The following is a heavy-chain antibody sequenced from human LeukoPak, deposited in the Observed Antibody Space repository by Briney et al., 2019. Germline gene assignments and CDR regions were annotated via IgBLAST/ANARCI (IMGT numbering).Heavy chain of an antibody. J-gene: IGHJ4*02. V-gene: IGHV3-23*01. D-gene: IGHD1-26*01. Sequence: GGSLRLSCAASGFTFNNYDMSWVRQAPGKGLEWVSAISVSGYSTYYADSVKGRFTISRDNSKNTLYLQVNSLRAEDTAIYYCARRVGTTTPFDYWGQGTLVTVSS. CDR2: ISVSGYST. CDR3: ARRVGTTTPFDY. CDR1: GFTFNNYD.